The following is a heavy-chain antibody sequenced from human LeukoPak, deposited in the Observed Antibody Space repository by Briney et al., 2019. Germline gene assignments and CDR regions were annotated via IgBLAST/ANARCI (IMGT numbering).Heavy chain of an antibody. J-gene: IGHJ5*02. CDR2: IKSKTDGGTT. CDR3: TTVEVASGWEAVGWFDP. D-gene: IGHD6-19*01. V-gene: IGHV3-15*01. Sequence: GGSLRLSCAASGFTFSNAWMSWVRQAPGKGLEWVGRIKSKTDGGTTDYAAPVKGRFTISRDDSKNTLYLQMNSLKTEDTAVYYCTTVEVASGWEAVGWFDPWGQGTLVTVSS. CDR1: GFTFSNAW.